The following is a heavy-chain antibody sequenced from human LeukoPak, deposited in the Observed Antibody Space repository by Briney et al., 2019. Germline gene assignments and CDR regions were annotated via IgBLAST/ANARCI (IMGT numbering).Heavy chain of an antibody. D-gene: IGHD5-18*01. J-gene: IGHJ4*02. CDR2: IYGGGSP. CDR1: GFTVSSNY. V-gene: IGHV3-66*01. CDR3: ARDLNTARFDY. Sequence: GGSLRLSCAASGFTVSSNYMNWVRQAPGKGLEWVSAIYGGGSPYYADPVKGRFTTSRDNSKNTLYLRMNSLRAEDTAVYYCARDLNTARFDYWGQGTLVTVSS.